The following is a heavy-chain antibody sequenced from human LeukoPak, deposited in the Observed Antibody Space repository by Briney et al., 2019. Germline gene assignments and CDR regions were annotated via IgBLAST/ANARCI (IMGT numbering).Heavy chain of an antibody. V-gene: IGHV4-59*01. CDR3: ARDSPYRGFDP. J-gene: IGHJ5*02. CDR2: TYYSGST. CDR1: GGSISSYY. D-gene: IGHD2-2*02. Sequence: PSETLSLTCTVSGGSISSYYWNWIRQPPGKGLEWIGYTYYSGSTNYNPSLKSRVTISVDTSKNQFSLKLSSVTAADTAVYYCARDSPYRGFDPWGQGTLVTVSS.